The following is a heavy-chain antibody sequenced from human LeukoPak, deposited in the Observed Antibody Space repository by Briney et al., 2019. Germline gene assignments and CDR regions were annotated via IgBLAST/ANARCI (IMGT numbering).Heavy chain of an antibody. D-gene: IGHD3-22*01. CDR3: ARGGSGYQLDY. Sequence: SETLSLTCAVSSGSMSSYYWSWIRQPPGKGLEWIGYIYYTGVTNYGPSLKRRLTISLDTAMKQFSLNLRSVTAADTAMYYCARGGSGYQLDYWGQGTLVTVSS. CDR1: SGSMSSYY. CDR2: IYYTGVT. V-gene: IGHV4-59*01. J-gene: IGHJ4*02.